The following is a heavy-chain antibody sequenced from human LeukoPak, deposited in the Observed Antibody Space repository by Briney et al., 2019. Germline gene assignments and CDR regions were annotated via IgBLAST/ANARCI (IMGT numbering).Heavy chain of an antibody. CDR2: IYYSGST. V-gene: IGHV4-59*01. J-gene: IGHJ4*02. CDR3: ARSPYAYYFDY. Sequence: PSETLSLTCTGSGGSISSYYWSWIRQPPGKGLEWIGYIYYSGSTKYNPSLKSRVTISVDTSKNQFSLKLSSVTAADTAVYYCARSPYAYYFDYWGQGTLVTVSS. CDR1: GGSISSYY. D-gene: IGHD3-16*01.